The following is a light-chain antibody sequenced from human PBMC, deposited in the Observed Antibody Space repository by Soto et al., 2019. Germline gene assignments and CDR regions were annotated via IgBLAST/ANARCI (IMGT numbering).Light chain of an antibody. CDR2: GNS. CDR1: SSNIGAGYD. Sequence: QSVLTQPPSVSGAPGQRVTISCAGSSSNIGAGYDVHWYQQLPGTAPKLLIYGNSNRPSGVPDRFSGSKSGTSASLAITGLQAKDEADYYCQSYDSGLSGSEVFGGGTKLTVL. J-gene: IGLJ2*01. V-gene: IGLV1-40*01. CDR3: QSYDSGLSGSEV.